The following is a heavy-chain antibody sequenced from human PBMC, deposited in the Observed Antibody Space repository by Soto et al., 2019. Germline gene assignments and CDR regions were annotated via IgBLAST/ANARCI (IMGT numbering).Heavy chain of an antibody. J-gene: IGHJ5*02. CDR1: GGSMNIYY. CDR3: ACYSPSFKAYESNQRYFVP. V-gene: IGHV4-59*01. Sequence: PSETLSLTCTVSGGSMNIYYWTWIRQPPGKGLEWIGYVRDTGSTNYNPSLKSRVAISIDTSRNQFSLSLSSVTAADTAVYFCACYSPSFKAYESNQRYFVPWGQGTLVSV. D-gene: IGHD2-15*01. CDR2: VRDTGST.